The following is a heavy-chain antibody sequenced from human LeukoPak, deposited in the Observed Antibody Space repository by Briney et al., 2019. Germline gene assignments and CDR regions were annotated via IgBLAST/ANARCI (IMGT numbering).Heavy chain of an antibody. D-gene: IGHD3-10*01. J-gene: IGHJ3*02. Sequence: PGGSLRLSCSASGFTFSSYAMHWVRQAPGKGLEYVSAIRSDGGRTYYADSVKGRFTISRDNSKNPLYLQMNSLSSEDTAVYSCAKPRFGAGSGKGFDMSGQGTLVTVSS. V-gene: IGHV3-64D*06. CDR1: GFTFSSYA. CDR3: AKPRFGAGSGKGFDM. CDR2: IRSDGGRT.